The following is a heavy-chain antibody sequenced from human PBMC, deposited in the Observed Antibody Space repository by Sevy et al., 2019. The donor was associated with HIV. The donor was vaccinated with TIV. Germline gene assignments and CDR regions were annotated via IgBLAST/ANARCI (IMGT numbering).Heavy chain of an antibody. J-gene: IGHJ5*02. CDR3: ARGGNYYGSGSYYNALNWFDP. CDR1: GGSFSGYY. CDR2: INHSGST. Sequence: SETLSLTCAVYGGSFSGYYWSWIRQPPGKGLEWIGEINHSGSTNYNPSLKSRVTISVDTSKNQFSLKLGPVTAADTAVYYCARGGNYYGSGSYYNALNWFDPWGQGTLVTVSS. V-gene: IGHV4-34*01. D-gene: IGHD3-10*01.